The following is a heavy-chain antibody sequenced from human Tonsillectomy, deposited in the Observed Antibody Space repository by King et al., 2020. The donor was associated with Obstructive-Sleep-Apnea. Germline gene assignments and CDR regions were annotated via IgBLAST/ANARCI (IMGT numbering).Heavy chain of an antibody. CDR2: ISTSGSSI. J-gene: IGHJ4*02. Sequence: VQLVESGGGLVKPGGSLRLSCAASGFTFSDYYMSWIRQAPGKGLEWVSSISTSGSSIYYADSVKGRITISRDNAKNSLYLQMNSLRAEDTAVYYCARDFLVGVTENLNWGQGTLVTVSS. CDR1: GFTFSDYY. D-gene: IGHD1-26*01. V-gene: IGHV3-11*01. CDR3: ARDFLVGVTENLN.